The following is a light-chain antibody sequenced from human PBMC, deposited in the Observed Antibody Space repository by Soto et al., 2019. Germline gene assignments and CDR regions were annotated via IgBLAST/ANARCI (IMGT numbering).Light chain of an antibody. CDR3: QSYDSSLSGYV. J-gene: IGLJ1*01. CDR1: SSNIGAGYE. V-gene: IGLV1-40*01. Sequence: QSVLTQPPSVSAAPGQRVTISCTGSSSNIGAGYEAHWYQQVPGTAPKLFVFENNNRPSGVPNRFSGSKSGTSASLAITGLQAEDEAEYYCQSYDSSLSGYVFGTGTKVTVL. CDR2: ENN.